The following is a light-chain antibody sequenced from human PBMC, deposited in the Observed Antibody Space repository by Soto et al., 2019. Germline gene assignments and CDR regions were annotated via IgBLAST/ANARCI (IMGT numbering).Light chain of an antibody. CDR2: GSS. J-gene: IGKJ4*02. V-gene: IGKV3-20*01. Sequence: EIVLTQSPGTLSLSPGERGTLSCRASQSVRSTDLAWYQQKPGQAPSLLICGSSNRATGIPDRFSGSGSGTDLTLTSSRLEPQDFAVYSFRLDGTSRVFGGGTKVEIK. CDR3: RLDGTSRV. CDR1: QSVRSTD.